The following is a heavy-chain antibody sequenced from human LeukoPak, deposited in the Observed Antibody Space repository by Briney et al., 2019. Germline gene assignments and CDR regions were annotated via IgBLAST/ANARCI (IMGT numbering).Heavy chain of an antibody. V-gene: IGHV4-59*02. CDR2: FLYSGTT. CDR3: ATLVYSGSRYHFDT. Sequence: PSETLSLTCSVSNGAVKNYYWTWIRQPPGQGLEWIGNFLYSGTTTYRASLDSRLIISVDNSKNTVSLRLFSVTAADTAVYYCATLVYSGSRYHFDTWGQGTLVIVSS. D-gene: IGHD1-26*01. J-gene: IGHJ4*02. CDR1: NGAVKNYY.